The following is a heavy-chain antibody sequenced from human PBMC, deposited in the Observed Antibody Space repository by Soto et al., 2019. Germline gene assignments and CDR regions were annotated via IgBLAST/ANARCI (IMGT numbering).Heavy chain of an antibody. CDR2: IYYSGNT. Sequence: TLSLTCTGCGGSIRSGGDYWSCVRQNPRRGLEWIGNIYYSGNTYYNPSLKSRLTISVDTSKNQFSLNLSSVTAADTAVYYCARDRLMATAGTARHYFGLDVWGQGTTVTVS. J-gene: IGHJ6*02. CDR3: ARDRLMATAGTARHYFGLDV. V-gene: IGHV4-31*03. CDR1: GGSIRSGGDY. D-gene: IGHD5-18*01.